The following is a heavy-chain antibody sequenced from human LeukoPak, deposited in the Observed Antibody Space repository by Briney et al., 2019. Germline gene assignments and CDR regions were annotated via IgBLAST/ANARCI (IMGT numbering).Heavy chain of an antibody. Sequence: GASVKVSCKASGYTFTSYGISWVRQAPGQGLECMGWISAYNGNTNYAQKLQGRVTMTTDTSTSTAYMELRSLRSDDTAVYYCARAQGLLWFGELLPPTWCFDYWGQGTPVTVSS. CDR1: GYTFTSYG. CDR2: ISAYNGNT. CDR3: ARAQGLLWFGELLPPTWCFDY. D-gene: IGHD3-10*01. V-gene: IGHV1-18*01. J-gene: IGHJ4*02.